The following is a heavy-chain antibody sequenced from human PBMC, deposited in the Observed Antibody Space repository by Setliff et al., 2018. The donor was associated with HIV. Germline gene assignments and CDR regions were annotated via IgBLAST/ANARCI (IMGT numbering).Heavy chain of an antibody. CDR1: GFTVSSNY. Sequence: GGSLRLSCAASGFTVSSNYMSWVRQAPGKGLEWVSVIYSGGSTYYADSVKGRFTISRDNSKNTVYLQMNSLRAEDTAVYYCAKDQGTTVTTWDHWGQGTLVTVSS. CDR2: IYSGGST. CDR3: AKDQGTTVTTWDH. V-gene: IGHV3-53*01. J-gene: IGHJ4*02. D-gene: IGHD4-4*01.